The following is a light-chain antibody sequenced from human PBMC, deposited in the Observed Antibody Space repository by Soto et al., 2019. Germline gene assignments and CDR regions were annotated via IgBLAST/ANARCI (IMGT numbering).Light chain of an antibody. CDR3: SSYTSSSTPRV. J-gene: IGLJ1*01. Sequence: QSVLTQPASVSGSPGQSITISCTGTSSDVGGYNYVSWYQQHPGKAPKLMIYEVSNRPSGVSNRFSGSKSGNTASLTISGRQAEDEADYYCSSYTSSSTPRVFGTGTKLTVL. CDR2: EVS. V-gene: IGLV2-14*01. CDR1: SSDVGGYNY.